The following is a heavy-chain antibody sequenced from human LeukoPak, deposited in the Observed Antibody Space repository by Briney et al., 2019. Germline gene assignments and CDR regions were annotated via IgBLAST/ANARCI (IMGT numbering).Heavy chain of an antibody. V-gene: IGHV3-33*06. CDR1: GFTFSSYG. D-gene: IGHD1-26*01. CDR2: IWYDGSNK. Sequence: PGRSLRLSCAASGFTFSSYGMHWVRQAPGKGLEWVAVIWYDGSNKYYADSVKGRFTISRDNSKNTLYLQMNSLRAEDTAVYYCAKPLYSGNYHIYYYYYMDVWGKGTTVTVSS. CDR3: AKPLYSGNYHIYYYYYMDV. J-gene: IGHJ6*03.